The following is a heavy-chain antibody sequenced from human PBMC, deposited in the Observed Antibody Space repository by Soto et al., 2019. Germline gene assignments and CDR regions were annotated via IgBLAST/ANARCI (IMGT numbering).Heavy chain of an antibody. CDR2: IYYNGST. V-gene: IGHV4-61*01. CDR1: GGSVNSDSYY. J-gene: IGHJ6*02. CDR3: ARDCSRSIYYYGMDF. D-gene: IGHD2-15*01. Sequence: QVQLQESGPGLVKPSETLSLTCTVSGGSVNSDSYYWSWIPQPPEKGLEWMGHIYYNGSTNDIPSIRSRVTISVDTSKNQFSLRLSSVTAADTAVYYCARDCSRSIYYYGMDFWGQGTTVTVSS.